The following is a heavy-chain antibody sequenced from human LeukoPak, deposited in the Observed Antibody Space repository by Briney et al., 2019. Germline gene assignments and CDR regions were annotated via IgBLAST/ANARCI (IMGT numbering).Heavy chain of an antibody. V-gene: IGHV6-1*01. D-gene: IGHD3-3*02. Sequence: SQTLSLTCAISVDSVASNSAAWNWIRQSPSRGLEWLGRTYYKSKWYKDYAASVKSRITINPDTSKNQFSLQLNSVTPEDTAMYYCAGDVSAFTVWGQGTMVTVSS. CDR2: TYYKSKWYK. J-gene: IGHJ3*01. CDR3: AGDVSAFTV. CDR1: VDSVASNSAA.